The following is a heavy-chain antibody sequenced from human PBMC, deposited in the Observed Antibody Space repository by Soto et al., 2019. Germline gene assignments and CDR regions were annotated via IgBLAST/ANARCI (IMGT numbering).Heavy chain of an antibody. CDR1: GFTFSSYG. J-gene: IGHJ4*02. Sequence: GGSLRLSCAASGFTFSSYGMHWVRQAPGKGLEWVAVISYDGSNKYYADSVKGRFTISRDNSKNTLYLQMNSLRAEDTAVYYCAKDWDYDFWSGYWAFDYWGQGTLVTVSS. CDR3: AKDWDYDFWSGYWAFDY. CDR2: ISYDGSNK. V-gene: IGHV3-30*18. D-gene: IGHD3-3*01.